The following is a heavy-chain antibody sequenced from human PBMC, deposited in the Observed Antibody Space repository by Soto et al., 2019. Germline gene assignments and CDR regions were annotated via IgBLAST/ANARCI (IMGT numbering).Heavy chain of an antibody. J-gene: IGHJ6*03. Sequence: ASVTVSCMASGYTFTSYGISWVRQAPGQGLGWVGWISAYNGNTNYAQKLQGRVTMTTDTSTSTAYMELRSLRSDDTDVYYCARCLNSLQYYDFWSGYYTLSDYYYYMDVWGKGNTVTVSS. D-gene: IGHD3-3*01. CDR1: GYTFTSYG. V-gene: IGHV1-18*01. CDR3: ARCLNSLQYYDFWSGYYTLSDYYYYMDV. CDR2: ISAYNGNT.